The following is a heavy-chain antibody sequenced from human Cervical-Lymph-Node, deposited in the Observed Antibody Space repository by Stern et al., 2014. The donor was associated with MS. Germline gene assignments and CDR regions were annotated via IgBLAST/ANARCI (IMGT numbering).Heavy chain of an antibody. CDR1: GFSISSLG. CDR2: TSFVGSNK. CDR3: MGVGDAMDV. V-gene: IGHV3-30*03. Sequence: VQLVESGGGVVQPGRSLRLSCAASGFSISSLGMHWVRQAPGKGLEWVAVTSFVGSNKKYGDAEKGRFSISSDNSNNTMYLQMNSLRPEDTAVYYCMGVGDAMDVWGQGTTVIVS. J-gene: IGHJ6*02.